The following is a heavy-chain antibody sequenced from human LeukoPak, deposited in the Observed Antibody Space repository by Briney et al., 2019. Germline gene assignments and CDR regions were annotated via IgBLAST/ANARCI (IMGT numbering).Heavy chain of an antibody. V-gene: IGHV4-31*03. Sequence: PSETLSLTCTVSGGSISSGDSYWSWIRQLPGRGLEWIGYIYYSGNTYYNPSLNSRISISVEMSKNQFYLKLSSVTAADTAVYYCARYTSSYYYDFGLWGRGTLVTVSS. J-gene: IGHJ4*02. CDR2: IYYSGNT. D-gene: IGHD3-22*01. CDR3: ARYTSSYYYDFGL. CDR1: GGSISSGDSY.